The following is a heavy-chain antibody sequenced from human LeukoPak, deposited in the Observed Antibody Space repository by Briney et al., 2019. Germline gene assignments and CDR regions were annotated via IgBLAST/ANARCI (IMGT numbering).Heavy chain of an antibody. J-gene: IGHJ3*02. CDR2: ISSSGST. CDR1: GDSISSGDYY. CDR3: ARGPYSYDSSGAFDT. Sequence: SETLSLTCTVSGDSISSGDYYWSWFRQPAGKGLEWIGRISSSGSTNYNPSLKSRVTIAVDTSKNQFALKLSSGTAADTAVYFCARGPYSYDSSGAFDTWGQGTMVTVSS. D-gene: IGHD3-22*01. V-gene: IGHV4-61*02.